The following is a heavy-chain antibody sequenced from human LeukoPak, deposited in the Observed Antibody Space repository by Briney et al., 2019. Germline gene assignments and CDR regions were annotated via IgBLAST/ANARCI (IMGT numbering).Heavy chain of an antibody. CDR3: ARLRSPVTILYYFDS. CDR2: FYCSGST. D-gene: IGHD4-17*01. V-gene: IGHV4-39*01. CDR1: GGSISSSSYC. Sequence: SETLSLTCTVSGGSISSSSYCWGWIRQPPGKGLEWIGSFYCSGSTYYNPSLKSRDTISVDTSKNQFSLKLSSVTAADTAVYYCARLRSPVTILYYFDSWGQGTLVTVSS. J-gene: IGHJ4*02.